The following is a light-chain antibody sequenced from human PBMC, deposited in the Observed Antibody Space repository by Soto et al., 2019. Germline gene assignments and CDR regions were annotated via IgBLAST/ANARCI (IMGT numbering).Light chain of an antibody. CDR3: QQYNTY. CDR1: QSINSW. J-gene: IGKJ3*01. CDR2: KAS. Sequence: DIQMTQSPSTLSASVGDRVTITCRASQSINSWLAWYQQKPGKAPKLLIYKASSLESGVPSRFSGSGSGTEFTLTISSLQPDDFATHYCQQYNTYFGPGTKVDIK. V-gene: IGKV1-5*03.